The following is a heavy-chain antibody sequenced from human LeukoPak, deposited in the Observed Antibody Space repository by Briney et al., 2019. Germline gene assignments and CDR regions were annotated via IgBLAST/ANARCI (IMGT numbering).Heavy chain of an antibody. V-gene: IGHV4-39*07. CDR1: GGSISSSSYY. Sequence: PSETLSLTCTVSGGSISSSSYYWGWIRQPPGKGLEWIGSIYYSGSTYYNPSLKSRVTISVDTSKNQFSLKLSSVTAADTAVYYCATRSIAVAGGSDYWGQGTLVTVSS. D-gene: IGHD6-19*01. CDR3: ATRSIAVAGGSDY. J-gene: IGHJ4*02. CDR2: IYYSGST.